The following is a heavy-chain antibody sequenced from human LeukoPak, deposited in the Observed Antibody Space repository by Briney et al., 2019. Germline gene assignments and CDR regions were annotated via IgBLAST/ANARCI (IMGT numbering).Heavy chain of an antibody. V-gene: IGHV3-48*02. J-gene: IGHJ4*02. CDR2: ISSSSTI. D-gene: IGHD3-10*01. CDR1: GFTFSSYS. CDR3: ARDTGMGSGSYYLSLDY. Sequence: GGSLRLSCAASGFTFSSYSMNWVRLAPGKGLEWVSYISSSSTIYYADSVKGRFTISRDNAKNSLYLHVNSLRDEDTAVYYCARDTGMGSGSYYLSLDYWGQGTLVTVSS.